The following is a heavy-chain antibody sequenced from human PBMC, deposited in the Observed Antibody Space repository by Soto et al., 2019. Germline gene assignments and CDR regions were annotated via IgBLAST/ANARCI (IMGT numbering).Heavy chain of an antibody. CDR1: GFIFSGYA. Sequence: QVQLVESGGGVVQPGRSLRLSCAASGFIFSGYAMHWVRQAPGKGLEWVAVISYDGNTQHYADSVKGRFTVSRDNSNNMLYVQMNNLRDEDTAMYYCAKETNADEITFWGQGTLVTVSS. V-gene: IGHV3-30-3*01. CDR2: ISYDGNTQ. D-gene: IGHD3-16*01. CDR3: AKETNADEITF. J-gene: IGHJ4*02.